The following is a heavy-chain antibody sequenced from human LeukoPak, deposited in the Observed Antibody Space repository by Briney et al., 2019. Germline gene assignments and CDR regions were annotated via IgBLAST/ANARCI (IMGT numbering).Heavy chain of an antibody. J-gene: IGHJ5*02. Sequence: QTGGSLRLSCAASGFTFSRYWMTWVRQAPGKGLEWVADIKQDGSEKSYVDSVRGRFTISRDNAKNSLYLQMNSLRAEDTAVYYCARTYRFVDNKWFDPWGQGTLVTVSS. CDR1: GFTFSRYW. CDR2: IKQDGSEK. CDR3: ARTYRFVDNKWFDP. V-gene: IGHV3-7*01. D-gene: IGHD3-16*02.